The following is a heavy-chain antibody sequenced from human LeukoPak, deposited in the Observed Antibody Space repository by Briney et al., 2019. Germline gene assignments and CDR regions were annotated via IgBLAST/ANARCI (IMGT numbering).Heavy chain of an antibody. Sequence: GGSLRLSCAASGFTVSSNYMSWVRQAPGKGPEWVSVIYSGGSTYYADSVKGRFTISRDNSKNTLYLQMDSLRAEDTAVYYCARTEASYYYGSGSSLHFGYWGQGTLVTVSS. CDR1: GFTVSSNY. CDR3: ARTEASYYYGSGSSLHFGY. CDR2: IYSGGST. V-gene: IGHV3-53*01. J-gene: IGHJ4*02. D-gene: IGHD3-10*01.